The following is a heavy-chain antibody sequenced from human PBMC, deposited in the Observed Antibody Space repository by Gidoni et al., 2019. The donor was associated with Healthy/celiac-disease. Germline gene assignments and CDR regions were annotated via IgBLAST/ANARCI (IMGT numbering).Heavy chain of an antibody. Sequence: EVQLVESGGGLVQPGGSLRLSCSASGFTFSSYAMHWVRQAPGKGLEYVSAISSNGGSTYYADSVKGRFTISRDNSKNTLYLQMSSLRAEDTAVYYCVKDALGYCSGGSCYWGDFDYWGQGTLVTVSS. D-gene: IGHD2-15*01. V-gene: IGHV3-64D*06. J-gene: IGHJ4*02. CDR2: ISSNGGST. CDR1: GFTFSSYA. CDR3: VKDALGYCSGGSCYWGDFDY.